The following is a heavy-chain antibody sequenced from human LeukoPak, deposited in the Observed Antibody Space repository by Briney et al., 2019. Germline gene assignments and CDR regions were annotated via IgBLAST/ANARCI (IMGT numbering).Heavy chain of an antibody. CDR2: INPNSGGT. CDR3: GSGSLSAGVAFDT. D-gene: IGHD2-15*01. CDR1: GYTFTGYY. J-gene: IGHJ3*02. V-gene: IGHV1-2*02. Sequence: GASVKVSCKACGYTFTGYYMHWVRQAPGQRLEWMGWINPNSGGTNYAQKFQGRVTMTRDTSISTAYMELSRLRSDDTAVYYCGSGSLSAGVAFDTWGQGTMVTVSS.